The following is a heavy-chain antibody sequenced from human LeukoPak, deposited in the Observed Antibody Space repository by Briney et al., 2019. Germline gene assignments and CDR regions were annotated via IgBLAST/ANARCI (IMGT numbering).Heavy chain of an antibody. CDR2: IIPIFGTA. J-gene: IGHJ6*03. CDR3: ARAGLRRPYYYYMDV. D-gene: IGHD5-12*01. V-gene: IGHV1-69*06. CDR1: GGTFSSYA. Sequence: GASVKVSCKASGGTFSSYAISWVRQAPGQGLDWMGGIIPIFGTANYAQKFQGRVTITADKSTSTAYMELSSLRSEDTAVYYCARAGLRRPYYYYMDVWGKGTTVTVSS.